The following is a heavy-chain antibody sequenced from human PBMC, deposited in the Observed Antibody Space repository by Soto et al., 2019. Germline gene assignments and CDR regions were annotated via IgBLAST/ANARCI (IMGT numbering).Heavy chain of an antibody. V-gene: IGHV3-23*01. D-gene: IGHD2-2*03. CDR3: ARPLDIVVVPAARRDY. Sequence: GGSLRLSCASSGFPFSSYAMSWVRQAPGKGLEWVSAISGSGGSTYYADSVKGRSTISRDNSKNTLYLQMNSLRAEDTAVYYCARPLDIVVVPAARRDYWGQGTLVTVSS. CDR2: ISGSGGST. CDR1: GFPFSSYA. J-gene: IGHJ4*02.